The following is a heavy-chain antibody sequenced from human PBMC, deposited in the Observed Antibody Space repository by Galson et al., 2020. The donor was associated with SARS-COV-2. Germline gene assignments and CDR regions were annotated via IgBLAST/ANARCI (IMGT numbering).Heavy chain of an antibody. CDR3: ARGAGTAPNFDY. D-gene: IGHD6-13*01. Sequence: ASVKVSCKASGYSFTGYYMHCVRQAPGQVLEWMGRINPNSGDTNFAQKFQGRVTMTRDTSISTAYMELRWLKSDDTAVYYCARGAGTAPNFDYWGQGTLVTVSS. CDR2: INPNSGDT. V-gene: IGHV1-2*06. CDR1: GYSFTGYY. J-gene: IGHJ4*02.